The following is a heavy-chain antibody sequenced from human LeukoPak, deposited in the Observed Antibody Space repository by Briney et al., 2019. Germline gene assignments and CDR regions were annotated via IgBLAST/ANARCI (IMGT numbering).Heavy chain of an antibody. V-gene: IGHV3-30*04. Sequence: GRSLRLSCAASGFTFSSYAMHWVRQAPGKGLEWVAVISYDGSNKYYADSVKGRFTISRDNSKNTLYLQMNSLRAEDTAVYYCARPRRLYGSGSYDYWGQGTLVTVSS. CDR1: GFTFSSYA. D-gene: IGHD3-10*01. J-gene: IGHJ4*02. CDR2: ISYDGSNK. CDR3: ARPRRLYGSGSYDY.